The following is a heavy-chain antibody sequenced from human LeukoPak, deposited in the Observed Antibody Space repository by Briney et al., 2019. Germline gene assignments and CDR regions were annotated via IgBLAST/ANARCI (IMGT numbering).Heavy chain of an antibody. CDR2: INHSGST. CDR3: ARVRRTKVGATAPPQH. CDR1: GGSFSGYY. J-gene: IGHJ1*01. Sequence: SETLSLTCAAYGGSFSGYYWSWIRQPPGKGLEWIGEINHSGSTNYNPPLKSRVTISVDTSKNQFSLKLSSVTAADTAVYYCARVRRTKVGATAPPQHWGQGTLVTVSS. V-gene: IGHV4-34*01. D-gene: IGHD1-26*01.